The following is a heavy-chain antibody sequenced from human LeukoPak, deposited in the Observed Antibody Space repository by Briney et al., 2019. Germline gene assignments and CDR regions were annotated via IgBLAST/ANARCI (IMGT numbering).Heavy chain of an antibody. CDR3: ARLPRDYCSSTSCQYYFDY. CDR2: IYYSGST. V-gene: IGHV4-39*01. CDR1: GGSISSSSYY. D-gene: IGHD2-2*01. Sequence: PSETLSLTCTVSGGSISSSSYYWGWIRQPPGKGLEWIGSIYYSGSTYYNPSLKSRVTISVDTSKNQFSLKLSSVTAADTAVYYCARLPRDYCSSTSCQYYFDYWGQGILVTVSS. J-gene: IGHJ4*02.